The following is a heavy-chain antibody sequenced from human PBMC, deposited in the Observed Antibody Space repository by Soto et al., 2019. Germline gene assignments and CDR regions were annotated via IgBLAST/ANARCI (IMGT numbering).Heavy chain of an antibody. J-gene: IGHJ4*02. Sequence: SEPLSLTCTVSSDSISRYYWSWIRQPPGKRLEWIGYISYSGSTDYNPSLKSRVTISGDTSKNQFSLKVSSVTAADTAVYYCARGTSWQLPFDYWGQGTLVTSPQ. CDR1: SDSISRYY. CDR3: ARGTSWQLPFDY. D-gene: IGHD6-13*01. CDR2: ISYSGST. V-gene: IGHV4-59*01.